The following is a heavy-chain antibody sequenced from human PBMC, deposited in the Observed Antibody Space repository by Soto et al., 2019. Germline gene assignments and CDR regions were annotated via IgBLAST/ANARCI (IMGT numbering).Heavy chain of an antibody. CDR2: ISRNGGST. D-gene: IGHD2-21*02. CDR3: ARSGLPFDY. V-gene: IGHV3-64*01. Sequence: EVRLLKPGGGWVQPGGSRRLPGAASEFTSSSYPIHWARQPPGKGLEYVSGISRNGGSTYYANSVKGRFTISRDNSKSTLYLQVGSLRAEDMAVYYCARSGLPFDYWGQGTLVTVSS. CDR1: EFTSSSYP. J-gene: IGHJ4*02.